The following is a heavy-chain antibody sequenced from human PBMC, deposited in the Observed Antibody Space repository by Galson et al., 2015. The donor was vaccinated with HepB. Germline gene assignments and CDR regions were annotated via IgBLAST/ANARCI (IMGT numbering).Heavy chain of an antibody. V-gene: IGHV3-30*04. CDR3: AKIGAAGRTYYYYYMDV. CDR1: GFTFSSYA. Sequence: SLRLSCAASGFTFSSYAMHWVRQAPGKGLEWVAVISYDGSNKYYADSVKGRFTISRDNSKNTLYLQMNSLRAEDTAVYYCAKIGAAGRTYYYYYMDVWGKGTTVTVSS. J-gene: IGHJ6*03. D-gene: IGHD6-13*01. CDR2: ISYDGSNK.